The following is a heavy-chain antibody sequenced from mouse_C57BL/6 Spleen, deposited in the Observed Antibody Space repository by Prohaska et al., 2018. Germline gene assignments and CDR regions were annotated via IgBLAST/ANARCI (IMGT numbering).Heavy chain of an antibody. V-gene: IGHV11-2*01. Sequence: EVQLLETGGGLVQPGGSRGLSCEGSGFTFSGFWMSWVRQTPGKTLEWIGEINSDGSGINYAPSIKDRFTIFRDNDKSTLYLQMSNVRSEDTATYFCMRYGNYWYFDVWGTGTTVTVSS. CDR1: GFTFSGFW. D-gene: IGHD2-1*01. CDR3: MRYGNYWYFDV. CDR2: INSDGSGI. J-gene: IGHJ1*03.